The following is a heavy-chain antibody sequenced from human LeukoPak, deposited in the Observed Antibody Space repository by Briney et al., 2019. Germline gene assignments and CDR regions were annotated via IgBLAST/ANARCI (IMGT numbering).Heavy chain of an antibody. D-gene: IGHD3-3*01. CDR1: GGTFSSYA. J-gene: IGHJ6*03. CDR2: IIPIFGKA. V-gene: IGHV1-69*06. Sequence: VASVKVSCKASGGTFSSYAISWVRQAPGQGLEWMGGIIPIFGKANYAQKFQGRVTITADKSTSTAYMELSSLRSEDTAVYYCARSDYDFWSGYPSGNYYMDVWGKGTTVTVSS. CDR3: ARSDYDFWSGYPSGNYYMDV.